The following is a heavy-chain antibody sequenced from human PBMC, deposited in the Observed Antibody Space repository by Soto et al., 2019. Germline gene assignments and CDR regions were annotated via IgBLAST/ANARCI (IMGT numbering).Heavy chain of an antibody. CDR3: AGFSSGLDEYDY. CDR2: ISHDGSEK. CDR1: AFTFSSYA. D-gene: IGHD6-19*01. Sequence: QVQLVESGGGVVQPGRSLRLSCAASAFTFSSYAMHWVRRAPGKGLEWMAVISHDGSEKYYAGSVKGRFTISRDNSKNTLYLQMNSLRSEDTAIYYCAGFSSGLDEYDYWGQGTLVTVSS. J-gene: IGHJ4*02. V-gene: IGHV3-30-3*01.